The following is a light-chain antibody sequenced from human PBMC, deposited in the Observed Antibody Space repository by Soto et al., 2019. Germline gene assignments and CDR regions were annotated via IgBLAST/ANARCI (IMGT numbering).Light chain of an antibody. CDR3: LQHNSYPPD. Sequence: DIQMTQSPSSLSASVGDRVTITCRASQSTRNNLNWYQQKPGKAPNLLIYAASSLPSGVPSRFSGSGSGTDFTLTISRLQPEDFASYYCLQHNSYPPDFGGGTKVEIK. V-gene: IGKV1-17*01. CDR1: QSTRNN. J-gene: IGKJ4*01. CDR2: AAS.